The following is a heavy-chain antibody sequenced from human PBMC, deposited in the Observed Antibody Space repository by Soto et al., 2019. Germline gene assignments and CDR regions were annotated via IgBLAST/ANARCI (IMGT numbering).Heavy chain of an antibody. V-gene: IGHV1-8*01. Sequence: ASVKVSCKASGYTLTSYDINWVRQATGQGLEWMGWMNPNSGNTGYTQKLQGRVTMTTDTSTSTAYMELRSLRSDDTAVYYCARGQWERSQSYYYYYGMDVWGQGTTVTVSS. CDR1: GYTLTSYD. J-gene: IGHJ6*02. CDR3: ARGQWERSQSYYYYYGMDV. D-gene: IGHD1-1*01. CDR2: MNPNSGNT.